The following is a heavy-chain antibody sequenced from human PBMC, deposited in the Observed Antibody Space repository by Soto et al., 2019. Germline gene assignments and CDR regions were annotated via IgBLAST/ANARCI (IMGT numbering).Heavy chain of an antibody. CDR1: GYTFTSYY. Sequence: QVQLVQSGAEVKKPGASVKVSCKASGYTFTSYYMHWVRQAPGQGLEWMGIINPSGGSTSYAQKFQGRVNMTRDTSTSTVYMELSSLRSEDTAVYYCASTSPPQYYYDSSGYYFDYWGQGTLVTVSS. D-gene: IGHD3-22*01. J-gene: IGHJ4*02. CDR3: ASTSPPQYYYDSSGYYFDY. V-gene: IGHV1-46*01. CDR2: INPSGGST.